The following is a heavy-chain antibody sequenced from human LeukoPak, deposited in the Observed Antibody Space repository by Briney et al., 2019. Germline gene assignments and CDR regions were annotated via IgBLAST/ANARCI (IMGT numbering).Heavy chain of an antibody. CDR2: ISSSGSTI. J-gene: IGHJ6*02. D-gene: IGHD5-24*01. Sequence: PGGSLRLSCAASGFTFSDFCMSWIRQAPGRGLEWVSYISSSGSTIYYADSVKGRFTISRDNAENSLYLQMNSLRAEDTAVYYCARAGSTRGVATIPYYYYGMDVWGQGTTVTVSS. CDR3: ARAGSTRGVATIPYYYYGMDV. CDR1: GFTFSDFC. V-gene: IGHV3-11*01.